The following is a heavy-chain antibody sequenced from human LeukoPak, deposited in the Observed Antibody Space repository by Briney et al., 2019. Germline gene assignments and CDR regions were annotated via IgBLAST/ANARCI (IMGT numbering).Heavy chain of an antibody. CDR1: GYTFTDSY. J-gene: IGHJ4*02. CDR3: ATSKYSGNHPLDY. V-gene: IGHV1-69-2*01. D-gene: IGHD1-26*01. CDR2: VDPENGEI. Sequence: ASVKVSCKASGYTFTDSYMHWVQHAPGKRLEWMGRVDPENGEIVYAEKFQGRVTITADTSTDTAYMELGSLRSEDTAVYYCATSKYSGNHPLDYWGQGNLVTVSS.